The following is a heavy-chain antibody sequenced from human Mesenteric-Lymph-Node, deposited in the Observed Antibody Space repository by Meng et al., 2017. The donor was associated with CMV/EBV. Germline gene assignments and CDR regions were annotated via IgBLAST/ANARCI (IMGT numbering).Heavy chain of an antibody. Sequence: GESLKISCEASGFPFSSYTIHWVRQAPGKGLEWVSSISSSSSYIYYADSVKGRFTISGDNAKNSLYLQMNSLRAEDTAVYYCARGGSGSWDFDYWGQGTLVTVSS. V-gene: IGHV3-21*01. CDR1: GFPFSSYT. J-gene: IGHJ4*02. D-gene: IGHD1-26*01. CDR3: ARGGSGSWDFDY. CDR2: ISSSSSYI.